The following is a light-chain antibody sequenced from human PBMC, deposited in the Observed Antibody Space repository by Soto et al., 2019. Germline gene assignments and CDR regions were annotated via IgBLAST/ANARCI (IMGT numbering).Light chain of an antibody. Sequence: DIQMTQSPSSLSASVGDRVTITCRASQSISYYLNWYQQKPGKAPKLVIYGTSSLQSGVPSRFSGSGSGTDFSLTISSLQPEDFATYYCQQSYSTTWTFGQGTKVEIK. CDR2: GTS. V-gene: IGKV1-39*01. J-gene: IGKJ1*01. CDR1: QSISYY. CDR3: QQSYSTTWT.